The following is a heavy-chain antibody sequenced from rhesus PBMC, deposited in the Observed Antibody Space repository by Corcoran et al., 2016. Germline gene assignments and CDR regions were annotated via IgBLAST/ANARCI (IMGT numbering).Heavy chain of an antibody. CDR3: ARLQTKYSSWSVGFDY. CDR2: ISYMGST. D-gene: IGHD6-13*01. Sequence: QVQLQESGPGLVKPSETLSLTCAVSGGSISSSYYYWRWIRQAPGKGLEWIGYISYMGSTINNPSLKRRVTISRDTSKNQFSLKLSSVPAADTAVYYCARLQTKYSSWSVGFDYWGQGVLVTVSS. V-gene: IGHV4-122*02. CDR1: GGSISSSYYY. J-gene: IGHJ4*01.